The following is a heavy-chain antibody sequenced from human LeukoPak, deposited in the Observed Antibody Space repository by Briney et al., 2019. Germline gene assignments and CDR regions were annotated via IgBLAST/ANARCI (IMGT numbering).Heavy chain of an antibody. Sequence: SETLSLTCTVSGGSISSYYWSWIRQPPGKGLEWIGYIYYSGSTNYNPSLKSRVTISVDTSKNRFSLKLSSVTAADTAVYYCARATVPYYFDYWGQGTLVTVSS. CDR2: IYYSGST. J-gene: IGHJ4*02. CDR3: ARATVPYYFDY. V-gene: IGHV4-59*01. D-gene: IGHD4-17*01. CDR1: GGSISSYY.